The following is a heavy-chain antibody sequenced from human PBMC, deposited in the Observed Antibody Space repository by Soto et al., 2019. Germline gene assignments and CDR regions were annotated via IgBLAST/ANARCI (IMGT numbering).Heavy chain of an antibody. D-gene: IGHD3-3*01. Sequence: SETLSLTCTVSSGSVSSGSYYWSWIRQPPGKGLEYIGYLYYSGSTNYNPSLKSRVTISVDTPKNQFSLKLTSVTAADTAIYYCARGQAFWTGYYRMPYYFDYWGQGTLVTVSS. J-gene: IGHJ4*02. CDR3: ARGQAFWTGYYRMPYYFDY. CDR1: SGSVSSGSYY. V-gene: IGHV4-61*01. CDR2: LYYSGST.